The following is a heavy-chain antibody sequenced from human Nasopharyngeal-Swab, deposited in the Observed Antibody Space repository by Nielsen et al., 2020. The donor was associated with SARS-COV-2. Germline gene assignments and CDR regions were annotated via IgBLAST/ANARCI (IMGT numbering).Heavy chain of an antibody. Sequence: GSLRLSCAASGFTFSSYWMSWVRQAPGKGLEWVANIKQDGSEKYYVDSVKGRFTISRDNAKNSLYLQMNSLRAEDTAVYYCARDGEQWLVTFDYWGQGTLVTVSS. D-gene: IGHD6-19*01. CDR2: IKQDGSEK. CDR3: ARDGEQWLVTFDY. CDR1: GFTFSSYW. V-gene: IGHV3-7*01. J-gene: IGHJ4*02.